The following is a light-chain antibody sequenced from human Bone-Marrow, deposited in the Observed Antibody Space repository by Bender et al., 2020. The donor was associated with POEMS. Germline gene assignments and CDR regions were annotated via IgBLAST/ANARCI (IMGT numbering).Light chain of an antibody. Sequence: QSALTQPPSASGSPGQSITISCTGTSSDVGSYNLVSWYQQHPGKAPKLIIYDVTDRPSGVSHRFSGSRSGSTASLTISGLQAEDEADYYCTSYTISPLFWVFGGGTKLTVL. V-gene: IGLV2-14*02. CDR3: TSYTISPLFWV. CDR1: SSDVGSYNL. J-gene: IGLJ3*02. CDR2: DVT.